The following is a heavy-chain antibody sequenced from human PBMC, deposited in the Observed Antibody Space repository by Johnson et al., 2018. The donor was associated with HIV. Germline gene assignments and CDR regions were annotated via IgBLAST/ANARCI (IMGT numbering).Heavy chain of an antibody. J-gene: IGHJ3*02. CDR2: MWYDGSNK. CDR3: ARGSGHLQQLDDYAFDI. CDR1: GFPFSSYG. Sequence: VQLVESGGGVVQPGRSLRLSCTASGFPFSSYGMHLVRQAPGRGLEWVAVMWYDGSNKYYADSVKGRFTISRDNSKNTLYLQMNSLRAEDTAVYYCARGSGHLQQLDDYAFDIWGQGTMATVSP. V-gene: IGHV3-33*01. D-gene: IGHD6-13*01.